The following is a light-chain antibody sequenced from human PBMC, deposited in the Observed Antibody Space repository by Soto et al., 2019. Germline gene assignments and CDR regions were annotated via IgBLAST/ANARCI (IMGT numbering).Light chain of an antibody. V-gene: IGKV4-1*01. CDR1: QSVLHSSHNKNY. Sequence: DIVMTQSPDSLAVSLGERATINCKSSQSVLHSSHNKNYLAWYQQKPGQPPKLLIYWASTRKSGVPDRFSGSGSGTDFTLTSSSLQAEDVAVYYCQHYYTTPRTFGQGTKVEIK. CDR2: WAS. CDR3: QHYYTTPRT. J-gene: IGKJ1*01.